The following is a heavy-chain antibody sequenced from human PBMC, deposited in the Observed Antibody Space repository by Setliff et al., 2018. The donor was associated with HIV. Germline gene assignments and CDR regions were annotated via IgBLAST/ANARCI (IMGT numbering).Heavy chain of an antibody. CDR2: VNNDGTDT. J-gene: IGHJ3*02. Sequence: GESLRLSCVASGFTFNSYWMYWVRQAPGKGLVCVSRVNNDGTDTIYADSVKGRFTISRDNAKSTVYLQMGSLSADETAVYYCARGGFNHAFDIWGQGTMVTVSS. D-gene: IGHD2-15*01. V-gene: IGHV3-74*01. CDR3: ARGGFNHAFDI. CDR1: GFTFNSYW.